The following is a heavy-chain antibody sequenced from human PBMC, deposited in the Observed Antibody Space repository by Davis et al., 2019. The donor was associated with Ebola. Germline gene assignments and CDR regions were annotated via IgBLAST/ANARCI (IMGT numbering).Heavy chain of an antibody. CDR3: VKEARRGAVFDY. D-gene: IGHD1-26*01. Sequence: GGSLRLSCSASGFSFSTSSKYWVRQVPGKGLECISAISQNGGSTFYADSVKGRFSISRDNSKNTLFLQMTSLRSEDAAVYYCVKEARRGAVFDYWGQGSLVSVSS. CDR2: ISQNGGST. J-gene: IGHJ4*02. V-gene: IGHV3-64D*08. CDR1: GFSFSTSS.